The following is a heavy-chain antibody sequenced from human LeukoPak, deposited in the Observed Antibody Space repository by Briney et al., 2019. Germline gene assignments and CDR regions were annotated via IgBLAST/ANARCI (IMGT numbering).Heavy chain of an antibody. CDR1: GGSISSYY. CDR3: ARQLYCSGGSCYGAFDI. J-gene: IGHJ3*02. Sequence: SSETLSLTCTVSGGSISSYYWSWIRQPAGKGLEWIGRIYTSGSTNYNPSLKSRVTMSVDTSKNQFSLKLSSVTAADTAVYYCARQLYCSGGSCYGAFDIWGQGTMVTVSS. V-gene: IGHV4-4*07. CDR2: IYTSGST. D-gene: IGHD2-15*01.